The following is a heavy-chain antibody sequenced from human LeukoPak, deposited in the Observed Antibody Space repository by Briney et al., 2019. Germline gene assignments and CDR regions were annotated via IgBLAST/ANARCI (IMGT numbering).Heavy chain of an antibody. CDR2: INPTSGGT. Sequence: ASVKVTCKTSGSTFTGSYLNRGRHPPAQGLERMGWINPTSGGTTYAQKFQGRVTMTRDTSISTAYMELSRLRSDDTAVYYCARVGTGQSFELDLITSYYLDCWGQGSLVTVSS. CDR3: ARVGTGQSFELDLITSYYLDC. J-gene: IGHJ4*02. CDR1: GSTFTGSY. V-gene: IGHV1-2*02. D-gene: IGHD1-20*01.